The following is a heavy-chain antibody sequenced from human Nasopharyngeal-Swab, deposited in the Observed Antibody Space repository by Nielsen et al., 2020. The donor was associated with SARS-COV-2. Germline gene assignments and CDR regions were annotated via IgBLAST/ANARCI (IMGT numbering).Heavy chain of an antibody. D-gene: IGHD1-26*01. CDR3: ARDPATGALDH. CDR1: GFNFHDYV. V-gene: IGHV3-9*01. J-gene: IGHJ4*02. CDR2: VSWNSGNI. Sequence: GGSLRLSCTASGFNFHDYVMHWVRQAPGKGLEWVSSVSWNSGNIGYADSVKGRFTISRDNAKNSLYLQMHSLRADDTALYYCARDPATGALDHWGQGTLVTVSS.